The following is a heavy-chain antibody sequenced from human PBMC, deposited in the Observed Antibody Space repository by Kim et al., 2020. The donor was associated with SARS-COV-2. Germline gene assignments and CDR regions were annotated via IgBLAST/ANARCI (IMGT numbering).Heavy chain of an antibody. CDR3: ARTHNWFDP. J-gene: IGHJ5*02. CDR2: GGT. V-gene: IGHV4-59*01. Sequence: GGTNSNPSPKSRVTISVDTSKNQFSLKLSSVTAADTAVYYCARTHNWFDPWGQGTLVTVSS.